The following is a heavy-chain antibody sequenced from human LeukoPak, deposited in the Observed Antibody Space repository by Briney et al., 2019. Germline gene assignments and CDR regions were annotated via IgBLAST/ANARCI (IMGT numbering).Heavy chain of an antibody. CDR3: ARDRQSGQLVLNY. D-gene: IGHD6-6*01. CDR2: INPNRGGP. Sequence: ASVKVSCKASGYTFTGYYMHWVRQAPGQGLEWVGRINPNRGGPNYEPVFQGRFTMTRDTSISTAYMELSRLRSDDTAVYYCARDRQSGQLVLNYWGQGTLVTVSS. V-gene: IGHV1-2*06. J-gene: IGHJ4*02. CDR1: GYTFTGYY.